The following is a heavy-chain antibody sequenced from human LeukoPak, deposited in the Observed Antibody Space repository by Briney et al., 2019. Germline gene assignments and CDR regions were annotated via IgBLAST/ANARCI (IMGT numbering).Heavy chain of an antibody. V-gene: IGHV1-46*01. CDR3: VREKVMAGKTFDF. D-gene: IGHD2-8*01. Sequence: GASVKVSCKTSGYTFPSHYMHWVRQAPGQGLEWMGAINPSGDRTNHAQNFQGRVTMTRDTSTSTLYMELSGLRSEDTAVYYCVREKVMAGKTFDFWGQGTLITVSS. J-gene: IGHJ4*02. CDR2: INPSGDRT. CDR1: GYTFPSHY.